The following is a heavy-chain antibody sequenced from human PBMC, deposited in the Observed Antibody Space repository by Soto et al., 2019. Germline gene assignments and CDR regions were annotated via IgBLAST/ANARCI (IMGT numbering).Heavy chain of an antibody. CDR1: GYIFTGYS. Sequence: ASVKVSCKASGYIFTGYSMHWVRQAPGQGLEWMGWFNPNSGDTIYAQKFQGRVSLTRDTSISTAYMELSSLRSEDTAVYYCARDDKSSGWYPGYYYYYGMDVWGQGTTVTVSS. CDR2: FNPNSGDT. V-gene: IGHV1-2*02. D-gene: IGHD6-19*01. J-gene: IGHJ6*02. CDR3: ARDDKSSGWYPGYYYYYGMDV.